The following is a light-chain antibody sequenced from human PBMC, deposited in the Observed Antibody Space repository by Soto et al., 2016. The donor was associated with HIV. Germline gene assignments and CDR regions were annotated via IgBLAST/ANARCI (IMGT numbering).Light chain of an antibody. CDR2: MIP. Sequence: SYVLTQPPSVSVAPGKTARITCGGNNIGVKVCTGTSRSQARPLWWSSMMIPTASGIPERFSGSNSGNTGNTATLIISRVEAGDEADYYCQVWDSSGSHVVFGGGTKLTV. CDR1: NIGVKV. J-gene: IGLJ2*01. CDR3: QVWDSSGSHVV. V-gene: IGLV3-21*03.